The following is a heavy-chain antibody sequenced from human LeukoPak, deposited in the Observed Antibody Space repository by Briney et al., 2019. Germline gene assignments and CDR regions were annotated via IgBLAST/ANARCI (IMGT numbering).Heavy chain of an antibody. CDR1: GYSFSIYW. Sequence: GESLKISCKGSGYSFSIYWIGWVRQMPGKGLEWMGIIYPGDSDTRYSPSFQGQVTISADKSISTAYLQWSSLKASDTAMYYCARRLIVSSGWYDPGFQFDYWGQGTLVTVSS. D-gene: IGHD6-19*01. CDR2: IYPGDSDT. V-gene: IGHV5-51*01. J-gene: IGHJ4*02. CDR3: ARRLIVSSGWYDPGFQFDY.